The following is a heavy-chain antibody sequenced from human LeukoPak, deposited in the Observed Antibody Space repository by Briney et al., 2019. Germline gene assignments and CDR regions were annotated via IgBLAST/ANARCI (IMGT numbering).Heavy chain of an antibody. CDR3: AKDLRAAAGTRDY. CDR1: GFTFSSYG. CDR2: ISYDGSNK. Sequence: HPGRSLRLSCAASGFTFSSYGVHWVRQAPGKGLEWVAVISYDGSNKYYADSVKGRFTISRDNSKNTLYLQMNSLRAEDTAVYYCAKDLRAAAGTRDYWGQGTLVTVSS. D-gene: IGHD6-13*01. V-gene: IGHV3-30*18. J-gene: IGHJ4*02.